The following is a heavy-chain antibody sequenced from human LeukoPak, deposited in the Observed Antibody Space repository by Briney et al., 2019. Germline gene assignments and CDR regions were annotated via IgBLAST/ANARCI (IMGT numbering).Heavy chain of an antibody. CDR2: MNPNSGNT. CDR1: GYTSTSYD. CDR3: ARVGCSSTSCYGYYYYYMDV. V-gene: IGHV1-8*01. J-gene: IGHJ6*03. Sequence: ASVKVSCKASGYTSTSYDINWVRQATGQGLEWMGWMNPNSGNTGYAQKFQGRVTMTRNTSISTAYMELSSLRSEDTAVYYCARVGCSSTSCYGYYYYYMDVWGKGTTVTVSS. D-gene: IGHD2-2*01.